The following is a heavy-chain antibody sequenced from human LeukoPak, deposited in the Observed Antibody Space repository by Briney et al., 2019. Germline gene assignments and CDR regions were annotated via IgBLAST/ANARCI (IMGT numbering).Heavy chain of an antibody. CDR2: IDPNSGGT. CDR1: GYTFTPYY. Sequence: ASVKVSCKASGYTFTPYYIHWVRQAPGQGLEWMGWIDPNSGGTNYAQKFQGRVTMTRDTSISTAYMDLSRLRSDDTAVYYCARGGRYCSTTSCLGEGYYFDYWGQGTLVTVSS. J-gene: IGHJ4*02. D-gene: IGHD2-2*01. V-gene: IGHV1-2*02. CDR3: ARGGRYCSTTSCLGEGYYFDY.